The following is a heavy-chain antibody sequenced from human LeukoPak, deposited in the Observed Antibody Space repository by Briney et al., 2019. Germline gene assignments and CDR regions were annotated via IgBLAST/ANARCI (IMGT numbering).Heavy chain of an antibody. Sequence: GGSLRLSCAASGFSVSSNYMSWVRQAPGKGLEWVSLIYSGRSTDYADSVKGRFTISRDNAKNSLYLQMNSLRAEDTAVYYCARDDKYYDFWSGYYKAIYFDYWGQGTLVTVSS. CDR3: ARDDKYYDFWSGYYKAIYFDY. D-gene: IGHD3-3*01. J-gene: IGHJ4*02. CDR1: GFSVSSNY. V-gene: IGHV3-53*01. CDR2: IYSGRST.